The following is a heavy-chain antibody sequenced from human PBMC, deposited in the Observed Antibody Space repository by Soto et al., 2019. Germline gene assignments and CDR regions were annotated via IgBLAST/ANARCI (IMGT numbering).Heavy chain of an antibody. CDR2: ISYDGSNK. V-gene: IGHV3-30*18. Sequence: GGSLRLSCAASGFTFSSYVMHWVRQAPGKGLEWVAVISYDGSNKYYADSVKGRFTISRDNSKNTLYLQMNSLRAEDTAVYYCAKVGIAVAGGTFDYWGQGTLVTVSS. D-gene: IGHD6-19*01. CDR3: AKVGIAVAGGTFDY. J-gene: IGHJ4*02. CDR1: GFTFSSYV.